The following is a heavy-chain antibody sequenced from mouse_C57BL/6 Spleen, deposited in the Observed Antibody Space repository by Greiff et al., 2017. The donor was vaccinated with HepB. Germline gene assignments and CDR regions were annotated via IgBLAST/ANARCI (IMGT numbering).Heavy chain of an antibody. J-gene: IGHJ4*01. D-gene: IGHD1-1*01. CDR1: GFNIKDYY. CDR3: ARSLYGSSYGYAMDY. V-gene: IGHV14-2*01. Sequence: EVQLQQSGAELVKPGASVKLSCTASGFNIKDYYMHWVKQRTEQGLEWIGRIDPEDGETKYASKFQGKATITADTSSNTAYLQLSSLTSEDTAVYYCARSLYGSSYGYAMDYWGQGTSVTVSS. CDR2: IDPEDGET.